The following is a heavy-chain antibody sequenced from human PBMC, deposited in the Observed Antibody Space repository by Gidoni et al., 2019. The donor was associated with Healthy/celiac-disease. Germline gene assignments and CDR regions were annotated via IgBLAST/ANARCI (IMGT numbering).Heavy chain of an antibody. J-gene: IGHJ6*02. D-gene: IGHD4-4*01. V-gene: IGHV3-30-3*01. CDR2: ISYDGSNK. CDR3: ARDYSNYFYYYYGMDV. CDR1: GFTFRSYA. Sequence: QVHPVESGGGVVQPGRSLRLSCASSGFTFRSYAMHWVRQVPGKGLEWVAVISYDGSNKYYADSVKGRFTISRDNSKNTLYLQMNSLRAEDTAVYYCARDYSNYFYYYYGMDVWGQGTTVTVSS.